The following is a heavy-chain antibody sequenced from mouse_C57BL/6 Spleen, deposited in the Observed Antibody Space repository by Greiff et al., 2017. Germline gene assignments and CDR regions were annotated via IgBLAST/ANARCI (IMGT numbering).Heavy chain of an antibody. Sequence: VQLQQSGPELVKPGASVKISCKASGYAFSSSWMNWVKQRPGKGLEWIGRIYPGDGDTTYNGKFKGKATLTADKSSSTAYMQLSSLTSEDSAVYFCAREYGDYWGQGTTLTVSS. D-gene: IGHD1-1*02. J-gene: IGHJ2*01. CDR3: AREYGDY. CDR1: GYAFSSSW. CDR2: IYPGDGDT. V-gene: IGHV1-82*01.